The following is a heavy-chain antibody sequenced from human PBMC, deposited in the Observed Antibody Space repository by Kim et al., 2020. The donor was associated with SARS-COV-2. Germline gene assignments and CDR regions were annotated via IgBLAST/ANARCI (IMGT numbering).Heavy chain of an antibody. CDR3: ARLRVVVPAATFVWFDP. V-gene: IGHV4-34*01. CDR2: INHSGST. Sequence: SETLSLTCAVYGGSFSGYYWSWIRQPPGKGLEWIGEINHSGSTNYNPSLKSRVTISVDTSKNQFSLKLSSVTAADTAVYYCARLRVVVPAATFVWFDPWG. D-gene: IGHD2-2*01. CDR1: GGSFSGYY. J-gene: IGHJ5*02.